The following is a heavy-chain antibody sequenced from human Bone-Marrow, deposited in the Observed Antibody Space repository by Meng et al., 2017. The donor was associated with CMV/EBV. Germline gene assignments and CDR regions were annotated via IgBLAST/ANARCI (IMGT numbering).Heavy chain of an antibody. CDR2: IRYDGSDK. CDR1: GFTFSAYG. V-gene: IGHV3-30*02. J-gene: IGHJ4*02. D-gene: IGHD4-11*01. CDR3: AKVTVHGFFDY. Sequence: GESLKISCAASGFTFSAYGMHWVRQAPGKGLEWVSFIRYDGSDKFYADSVKGRFTISRDNSKNMLYLQMSSLRVEDTALYYCAKVTVHGFFDYWGQGTLVTVSS.